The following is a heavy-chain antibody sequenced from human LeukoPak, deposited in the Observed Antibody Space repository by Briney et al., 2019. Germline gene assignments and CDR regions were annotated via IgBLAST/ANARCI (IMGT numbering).Heavy chain of an antibody. CDR2: FDPEDGET. D-gene: IGHD6-13*01. CDR3: ATGNRGYRTLDY. CDR1: GGTFSSYA. J-gene: IGHJ4*02. Sequence: ASVKVSCKASGGTFSSYAISWVRQAPGQGLEWMGGFDPEDGETIYAQKFQGRVTMTEDTSTDTAYMELSSLRSEDTAVYYCATGNRGYRTLDYWGQGTLVTVSS. V-gene: IGHV1-24*01.